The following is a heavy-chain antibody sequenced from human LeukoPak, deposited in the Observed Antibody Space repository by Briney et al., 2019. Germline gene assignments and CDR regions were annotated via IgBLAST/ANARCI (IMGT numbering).Heavy chain of an antibody. Sequence: SETLSLTCTVSGGSISSYYWSWIRQPPGKGLEWIGYIYYSGSTNYNPSLKSRVTISVDTSKNQFSLKLSSVTAADTAVYYCARHGYDFWSGFNWFDPWGQGTLVTVSS. V-gene: IGHV4-59*08. CDR2: IYYSGST. J-gene: IGHJ5*02. CDR1: GGSISSYY. CDR3: ARHGYDFWSGFNWFDP. D-gene: IGHD3-3*01.